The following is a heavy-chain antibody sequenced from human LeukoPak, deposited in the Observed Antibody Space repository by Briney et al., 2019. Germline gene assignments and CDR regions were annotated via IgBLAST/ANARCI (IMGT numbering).Heavy chain of an antibody. CDR2: IYYSGST. CDR1: GGSISSGDYY. V-gene: IGHV4-30-4*08. D-gene: IGHD2-2*01. J-gene: IGHJ4*02. CDR3: ARDRGGTDKGLCSSTSCFNYYFDY. Sequence: PSETPSLTCTVSGGSISSGDYYWSWIRQPPGKGLEWIGYIYYSGSTYYNPSLKSRVTISVDTSKNQFSLKLSSVTAADTAVYYCARDRGGTDKGLCSSTSCFNYYFDYWGQGTLVTVSS.